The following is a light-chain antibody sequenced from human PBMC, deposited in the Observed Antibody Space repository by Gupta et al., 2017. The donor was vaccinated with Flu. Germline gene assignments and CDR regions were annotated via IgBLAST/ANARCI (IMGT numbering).Light chain of an antibody. J-gene: IGKJ2*01. CDR3: QQYGSSLYT. CDR2: GAS. CDR1: QSVSSSY. V-gene: IGKV3-20*01. Sequence: ERATLSCRASQSVSSSYLAWYQQKPGQAPRLLIYGASSRATGIPDRFSGSGSGTDFTLTISRLEPEDFAVCYCQQYGSSLYTFGQGTKLEIK.